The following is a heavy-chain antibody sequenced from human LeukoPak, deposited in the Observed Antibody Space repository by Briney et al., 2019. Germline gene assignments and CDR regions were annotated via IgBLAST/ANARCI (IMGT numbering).Heavy chain of an antibody. J-gene: IGHJ4*02. CDR3: ARGAWGDLTF. V-gene: IGHV3-23*01. CDR1: GFTFNSYA. D-gene: IGHD2-21*02. Sequence: GGSLRLSCAASGFTFNSYAMSWVRQAPGKGLEWVSAISGSGASTYYADAVKGRFTISRDNTKNSLYLQMNSLRAEDTAVYYCARGAWGDLTFWGQGTLVTVSS. CDR2: ISGSGAST.